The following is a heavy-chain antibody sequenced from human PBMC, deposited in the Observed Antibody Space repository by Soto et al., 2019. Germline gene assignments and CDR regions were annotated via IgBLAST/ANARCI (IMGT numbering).Heavy chain of an antibody. J-gene: IGHJ4*02. CDR1: GFTFDDYA. CDR3: AKETGNLNDGRSYYFDY. CDR2: ISWNSGNV. Sequence: EVHLVESGGGLVQPGRSLRLSCAASGFTFDDYAMHWVRQAPGKGLEWDSVISWNSGNVGYADSVKGRFTISRDNAKNSLYLQMNSLRPEDTALYYCAKETGNLNDGRSYYFDYWGQGTLVTVSS. D-gene: IGHD1-1*01. V-gene: IGHV3-9*01.